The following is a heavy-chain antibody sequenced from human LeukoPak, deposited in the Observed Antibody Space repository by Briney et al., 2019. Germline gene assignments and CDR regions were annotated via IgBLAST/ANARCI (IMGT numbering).Heavy chain of an antibody. CDR2: IYYSGST. D-gene: IGHD2-15*01. V-gene: IGHV4-59*08. J-gene: IGHJ4*02. Sequence: SETLSLTCIVSGGSISPYYWSWIRQPPGSGLEWIAYIYYSGSTSYNPSLKSRVAISVDTSNNEVSLKLSSVTAADTAGYYCARHGYCSGGSCYWDYWGQGTLVTVSS. CDR3: ARHGYCSGGSCYWDY. CDR1: GGSISPYY.